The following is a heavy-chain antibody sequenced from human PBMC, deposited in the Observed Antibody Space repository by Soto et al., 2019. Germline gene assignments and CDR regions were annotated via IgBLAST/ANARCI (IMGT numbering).Heavy chain of an antibody. D-gene: IGHD3-22*01. J-gene: IGHJ3*02. CDR3: ARKYYYDTSGYHDAFDI. CDR2: INSDGSST. Sequence: GGSLRLSCTASRFTSSRYWMHWVRQAPGKGLVWVSRINSDGSSTSYADSVKGRFTISRDNAKNTLYLQMNSLRAEDTAVYYCARKYYYDTSGYHDAFDIWGQGTMVTVSS. V-gene: IGHV3-74*01. CDR1: RFTSSRYW.